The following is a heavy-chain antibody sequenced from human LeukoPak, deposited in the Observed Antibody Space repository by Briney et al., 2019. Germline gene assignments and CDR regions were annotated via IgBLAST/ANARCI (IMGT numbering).Heavy chain of an antibody. CDR2: ISGSGST. Sequence: GGSLRLSCAASGFTFRRCAMTWVRQAPGKGLEWVSAISGSGSTYYADSVKGRFTISRDNSKNTLYLQMNSLRAGDTAVYYCAKDPLVRGLTYDYWGQGTLVTVSS. CDR3: AKDPLVRGLTYDY. V-gene: IGHV3-23*01. CDR1: GFTFRRCA. J-gene: IGHJ4*02. D-gene: IGHD3-10*01.